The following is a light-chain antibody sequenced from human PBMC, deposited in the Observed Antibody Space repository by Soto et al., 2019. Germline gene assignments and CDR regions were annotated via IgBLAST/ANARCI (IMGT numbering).Light chain of an antibody. CDR2: AAS. CDR1: QSVTSNL. Sequence: EIVLTLSPGTLSLSPGERATLSCRASQSVTSNLLAWYQQKPGQAPRLLIYAASSRATGIPDRFSGSGSGTDFTLSISSLEPEDFAVYYCQQYGSSPLTFGGGTKVEIK. V-gene: IGKV3-20*01. CDR3: QQYGSSPLT. J-gene: IGKJ4*01.